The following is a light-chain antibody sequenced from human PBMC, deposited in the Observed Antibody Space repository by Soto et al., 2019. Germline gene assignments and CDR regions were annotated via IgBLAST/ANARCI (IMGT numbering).Light chain of an antibody. V-gene: IGLV2-14*01. CDR1: NSDVNY. J-gene: IGLJ3*02. CDR3: TSFTSSSTWV. CDR2: EVI. Sequence: QSVLTQPASVSGAPGQSITISCTGTNSDVNYVSWHQQHPGKAPKLMIYEVINRSSGVSTRFSGSKSGNTASLTISGLQAEDEADYYCTSFTSSSTWVFGGGTKVTVL.